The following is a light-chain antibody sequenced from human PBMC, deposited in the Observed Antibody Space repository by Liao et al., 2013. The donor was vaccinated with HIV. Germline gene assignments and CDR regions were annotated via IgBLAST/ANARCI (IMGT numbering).Light chain of an antibody. CDR1: ALPKQY. Sequence: SYELTQPPSVSVSPGQTARITCSGDALPKQYAYWYQQKPGQAPVLVIYKDSERPSGIPERFSGSNSGNTATLTISGTQAMDEADYYCQARDSNTVVFGGGTKLTVL. CDR3: QARDSNTVV. J-gene: IGLJ2*01. V-gene: IGLV3-25*02. CDR2: KDS.